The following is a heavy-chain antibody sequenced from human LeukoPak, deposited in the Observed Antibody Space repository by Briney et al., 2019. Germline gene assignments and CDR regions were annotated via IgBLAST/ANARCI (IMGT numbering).Heavy chain of an antibody. CDR1: GFAFSSYA. V-gene: IGHV3-23*01. CDR2: ITGRTDDT. D-gene: IGHD6-19*01. Sequence: GSLRLSCAASGFAFSSYAMSWVRQAPGKGLEWVSTITGRTDDTYYADSVKGRFTISRDNSKNTLYLQMNSLRAEDTAVYYCANGVRYTSGWYGDYWGQGTLVTVSS. CDR3: ANGVRYTSGWYGDY. J-gene: IGHJ4*02.